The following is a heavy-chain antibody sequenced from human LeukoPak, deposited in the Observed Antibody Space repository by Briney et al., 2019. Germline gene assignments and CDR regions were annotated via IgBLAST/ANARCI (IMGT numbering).Heavy chain of an antibody. D-gene: IGHD2-15*01. CDR2: IYYSGST. Sequence: AETLSLTCSVSGGAISSSSYYWGWIRQPPGKGREWIGSIYYSGSTYYNPSLKSRVTISVDTSKNQFSLKLSSVTAADTAVYYCARLVCSGGNCYWYFDLWGRGTLVTVSS. J-gene: IGHJ2*01. CDR3: ARLVCSGGNCYWYFDL. CDR1: GGAISSSSYY. V-gene: IGHV4-39*01.